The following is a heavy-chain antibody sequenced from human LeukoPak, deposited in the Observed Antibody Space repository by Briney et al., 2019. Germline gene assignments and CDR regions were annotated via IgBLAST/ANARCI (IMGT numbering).Heavy chain of an antibody. CDR3: AIIGCYRGVCDFDV. CDR1: GFTFSSYW. V-gene: IGHV3-7*01. J-gene: IGHJ3*01. CDR2: IKEDGSEK. D-gene: IGHD2-21*01. Sequence: GGSLRLSCAASGFTFSSYWMSWVRQAPGKGLEWVANIKEDGSEKYYVDSVKGRFTISRDNARRSLYLQMNSLRAEDTAVYYCAIIGCYRGVCDFDVWGQGTMVAISS.